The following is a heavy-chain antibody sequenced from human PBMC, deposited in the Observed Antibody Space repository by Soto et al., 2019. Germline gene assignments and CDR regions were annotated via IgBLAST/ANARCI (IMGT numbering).Heavy chain of an antibody. CDR2: ISYDGSNK. CDR1: GFTFSSYA. CDR3: ARESAHDYYYYGMDV. V-gene: IGHV3-30-3*01. Sequence: GGSLRLSCAASGFTFSSYAMHWVRQAPGKGLEWVAVISYDGSNKYYADSVKGRFTISRDNSKNTLYLQMNSLRAEDTAVYYCARESAHDYYYYGMDVWGQGTTVTVSS. J-gene: IGHJ6*02.